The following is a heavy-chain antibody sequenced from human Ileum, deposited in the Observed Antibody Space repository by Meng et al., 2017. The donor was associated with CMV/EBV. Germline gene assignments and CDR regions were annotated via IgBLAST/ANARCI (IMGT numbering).Heavy chain of an antibody. Sequence: VQLEELGPGLVKPSPTLSLPCNVSCGSISSGSYYWSWIRQPAGKGLEWIGRIYTSESTNYNPSLKSRVTISVDTSKNQFSLKLSSVTATDTAVYYCAGGAITGTTEVPFDYWGQGTLVTVSS. J-gene: IGHJ4*02. D-gene: IGHD1-20*01. CDR2: IYTSEST. V-gene: IGHV4-61*02. CDR1: CGSISSGSYY. CDR3: AGGAITGTTEVPFDY.